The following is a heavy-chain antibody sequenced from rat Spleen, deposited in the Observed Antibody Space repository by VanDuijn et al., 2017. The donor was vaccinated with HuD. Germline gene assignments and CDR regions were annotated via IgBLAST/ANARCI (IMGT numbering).Heavy chain of an antibody. CDR1: GFTFSSYW. Sequence: EVQLVETGGGLVQPGRSLKLSCVASGFTFSSYWMFWIRQTPGKGLEWVSSINPDGGRTYFPDSVKGRFTISRDKAENTVYLQMNSLRSEDSATYYCEKDLDYGPDYWGQGVMVTVSS. CDR2: INPDGGRT. V-gene: IGHV5-58*01. J-gene: IGHJ2*01. D-gene: IGHD1-11*01. CDR3: EKDLDYGPDY.